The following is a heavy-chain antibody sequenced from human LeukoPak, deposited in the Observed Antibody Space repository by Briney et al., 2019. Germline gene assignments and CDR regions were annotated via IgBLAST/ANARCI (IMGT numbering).Heavy chain of an antibody. D-gene: IGHD3-10*01. CDR1: GYTFTAYY. J-gene: IGHJ4*02. Sequence: ASVKVSCKASGYTFTAYYMHWVRQAPGQGLEWMGWINPNSGGTNYAQRFQGRVTMTRDTSISTAYMEMSSLTSDDAALYYCARCHYYGSGNYVRVYSPDYWGQGTLVTVSS. CDR3: ARCHYYGSGNYVRVYSPDY. V-gene: IGHV1-2*02. CDR2: INPNSGGT.